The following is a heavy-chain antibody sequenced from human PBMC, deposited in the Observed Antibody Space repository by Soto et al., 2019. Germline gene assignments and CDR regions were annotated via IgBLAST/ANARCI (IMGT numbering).Heavy chain of an antibody. CDR3: ARTLAARFDY. CDR2: ITNSGSTK. V-gene: IGHV3-11*01. Sequence: GGSLRLSCAASGFPFSDYYMSWIRQAPGKGLEWVSHITNSGSTKYYADSVKGRFTISRDNAKNSLYLQMNSLSAEDTAVDYCARTLAARFDYWGQGTPVTVSS. D-gene: IGHD6-6*01. J-gene: IGHJ4*02. CDR1: GFPFSDYY.